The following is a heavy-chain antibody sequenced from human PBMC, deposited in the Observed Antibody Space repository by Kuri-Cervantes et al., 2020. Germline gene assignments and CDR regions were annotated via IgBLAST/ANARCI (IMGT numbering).Heavy chain of an antibody. J-gene: IGHJ4*02. CDR1: GFTFSSYA. D-gene: IGHD2-2*01. V-gene: IGHV3-23*01. CDR3: ARRRPAANPHYFEY. Sequence: GGSLRLSCAASGFTFSSYAMSWVRQAPGKGLEWVSAISGGGETTYYADSVKGRFTISRDNSKNTLFLQMNGLRTEDTAVYYCARRRPAANPHYFEYRGQGTLVTVSS. CDR2: ISGGGETT.